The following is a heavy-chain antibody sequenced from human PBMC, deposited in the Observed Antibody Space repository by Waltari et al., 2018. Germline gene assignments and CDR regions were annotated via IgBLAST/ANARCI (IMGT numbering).Heavy chain of an antibody. Sequence: QLQLQESGPGLVKPSETLSLTCTVSGGSISTIGYYLAWVRQPPGKWLEWIGTIYHSGTTYYNPSLESGVTISVDTSRNQVSLKLMSVTAADTAVYYCARHGGYFSNFDYWGQGTLVTVSS. V-gene: IGHV4-39*01. CDR3: ARHGGYFSNFDY. D-gene: IGHD2-21*01. CDR2: IYHSGTT. J-gene: IGHJ4*02. CDR1: GGSISTIGYY.